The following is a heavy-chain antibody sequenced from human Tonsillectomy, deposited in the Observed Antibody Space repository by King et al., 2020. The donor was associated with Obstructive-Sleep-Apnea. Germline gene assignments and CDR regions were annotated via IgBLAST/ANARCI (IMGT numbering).Heavy chain of an antibody. CDR1: GDSISSANW. J-gene: IGHJ4*02. D-gene: IGHD1-7*01. CDR2: IFHSGTP. CDR3: ARVDPPPKLELRY. V-gene: IGHV4-4*02. Sequence: QMQLQESGPGLVKPSGTLSLTCAVSGDSISSANWWSWVRQPPGKGLEWIGEIFHSGTPNYNPSLKSRVTISVDKSKNQFSLKLTSVTAADTAVYYCARVDPPPKLELRYWGQGTVVTVSS.